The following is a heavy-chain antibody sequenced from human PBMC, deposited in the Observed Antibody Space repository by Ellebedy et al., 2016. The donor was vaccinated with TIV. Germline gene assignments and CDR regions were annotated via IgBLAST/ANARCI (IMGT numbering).Heavy chain of an antibody. V-gene: IGHV4-38-2*02. J-gene: IGHJ5*02. CDR3: ARDSMSYRFDP. Sequence: MPGGSLRLSCTVSGYSISSGYFWSWIRQPPGKGLEWIGSVYHSGNTYYNPSLKSRVTISVDTSKNQFSLNLRSVTAADTAVYYCARDSMSYRFDPWGQGTLVTVSS. CDR1: GYSISSGYF. CDR2: VYHSGNT.